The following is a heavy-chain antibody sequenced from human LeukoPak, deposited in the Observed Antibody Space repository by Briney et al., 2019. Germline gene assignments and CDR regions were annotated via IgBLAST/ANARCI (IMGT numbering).Heavy chain of an antibody. J-gene: IGHJ4*02. V-gene: IGHV3-43*02. CDR3: AKDGPLLWFGETTGGFDY. CDR2: ISGDGGST. Sequence: GGSLRLSCAASGFAFDDYAMHWVRQAPGKGLEWVSLISGDGGSTYCADSVKGRFTISRDNSKNSLYLQMNSLRTEDTALYYCAKDGPLLWFGETTGGFDYWGQGTLVTVSS. CDR1: GFAFDDYA. D-gene: IGHD3-10*01.